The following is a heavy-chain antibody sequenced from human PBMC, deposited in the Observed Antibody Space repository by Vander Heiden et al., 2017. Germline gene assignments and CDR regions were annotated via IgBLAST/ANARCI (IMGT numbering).Heavy chain of an antibody. D-gene: IGHD2-2*03. Sequence: QVRLVPSGAEVKNPAASVKVSCSTSGYPFTNFDINWVRQAPGQGLEWMGWMNANSGHTAFAEKFQGRVTMTRSTSTGTAYMELSGLRSDDTAMYYCARTGNCVGTSCFSPYWGQGTLVTVSS. J-gene: IGHJ4*02. CDR2: MNANSGHT. CDR1: GYPFTNFD. CDR3: ARTGNCVGTSCFSPY. V-gene: IGHV1-8*02.